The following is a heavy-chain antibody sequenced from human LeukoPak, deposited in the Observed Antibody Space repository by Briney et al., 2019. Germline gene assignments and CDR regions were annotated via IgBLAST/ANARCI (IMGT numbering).Heavy chain of an antibody. J-gene: IGHJ4*02. CDR3: TTWELKYRQPVDY. Sequence: PGGSLRLSCAASGFTFSNAWMSWVRQAPGKGLEWVGRIKSKTDGGTKDYAAPVKGRFTISRDDSKNTLYLQMNSRKTEDTAVYYCTTWELKYRQPVDYWGQGTLVTVSS. CDR2: IKSKTDGGTK. CDR1: GFTFSNAW. D-gene: IGHD1-26*01. V-gene: IGHV3-15*01.